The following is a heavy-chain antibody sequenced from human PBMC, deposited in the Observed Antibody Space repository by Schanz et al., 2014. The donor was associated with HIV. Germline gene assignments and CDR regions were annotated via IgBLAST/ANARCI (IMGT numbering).Heavy chain of an antibody. CDR2: IFYSGNT. V-gene: IGHV4-31*03. J-gene: IGHJ4*02. CDR3: ARVPPSDSSGYYPFDY. CDR1: GGSITSGGHY. D-gene: IGHD3-22*01. Sequence: QVQLQESGPGLVKPSQTLSLTCTVSGGSITSGGHYWSWIRQHPGKGLEWLGYIFYSGNTHYNPSLKSRVTISVDTSKNQFSLKLSSVTAADTAVYYCARVPPSDSSGYYPFDYWGQGTLVTVSS.